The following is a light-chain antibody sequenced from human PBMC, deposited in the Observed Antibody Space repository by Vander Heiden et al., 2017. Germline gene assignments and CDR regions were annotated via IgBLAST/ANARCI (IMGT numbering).Light chain of an antibody. Sequence: SYELTQPLSVSVALGQTATITCGGNNIGTKNVHWNQQKPGQAPVRVSYRDSQRPSGITERFSGSNSGNTATLTINRAQAGDEADYYCQLWDSSTVVFGGGTKLTVL. CDR3: QLWDSSTVV. V-gene: IGLV3-9*01. CDR1: NIGTKN. CDR2: RDS. J-gene: IGLJ2*01.